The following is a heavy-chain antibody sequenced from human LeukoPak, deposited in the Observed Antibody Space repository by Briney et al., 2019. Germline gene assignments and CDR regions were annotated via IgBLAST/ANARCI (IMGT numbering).Heavy chain of an antibody. D-gene: IGHD2-2*01. CDR1: GFTFSGYW. Sequence: GGSLRLSCAASGFTFSGYWMHWVRQVPGKGLVWISYISDDGRSKGYADSVQGRFTISRDNAKNTLSLQMNSLRAEDTAVYYCAKYGKEYQLLRGYDSYDMDVWGQGTTVTVSS. V-gene: IGHV3-74*01. J-gene: IGHJ6*02. CDR3: AKYGKEYQLLRGYDSYDMDV. CDR2: ISDDGRSK.